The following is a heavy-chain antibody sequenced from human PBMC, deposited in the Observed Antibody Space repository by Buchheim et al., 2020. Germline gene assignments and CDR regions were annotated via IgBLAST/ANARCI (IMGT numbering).Heavy chain of an antibody. CDR1: GFTFSSYS. CDR3: ARDLMQYSSGWSFDY. J-gene: IGHJ4*02. Sequence: EVQLVESGGGLVKPGGSLRLSCADSGFTFSSYSMYWVRQTPGKGLEWVSSISSSSSYIYYADSVKGRFTISRDNAKNSLYLQMNSLRAEDTAVYYCARDLMQYSSGWSFDYWGQGTL. CDR2: ISSSSSYI. D-gene: IGHD6-19*01. V-gene: IGHV3-21*01.